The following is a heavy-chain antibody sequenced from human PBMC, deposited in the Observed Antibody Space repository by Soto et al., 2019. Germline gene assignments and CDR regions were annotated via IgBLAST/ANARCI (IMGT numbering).Heavy chain of an antibody. Sequence: PGGSLRLSCAASGFTFSNYVMHWVRQAPGKGLEWVAVISYDGSNEYYADSVKGRFTISRDNSKNTLFLQMNNLRAEDTAVYYCGREGRLKSPQVYYNGRDVWGQGTPAPAPS. CDR3: GREGRLKSPQVYYNGRDV. V-gene: IGHV3-30-3*01. CDR1: GFTFSNYV. CDR2: ISYDGSNE. J-gene: IGHJ6*02. D-gene: IGHD3-10*01.